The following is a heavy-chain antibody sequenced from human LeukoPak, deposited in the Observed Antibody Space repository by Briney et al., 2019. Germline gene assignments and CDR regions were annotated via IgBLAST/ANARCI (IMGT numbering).Heavy chain of an antibody. V-gene: IGHV1-69*04. CDR3: ARAPERGAVADFYYMGV. J-gene: IGHJ6*03. CDR1: GGTFSSYA. Sequence: SVKVSCKASGGTFSSYAISWVRQAPGQGLEWMGRIIPILGIANYAQKFQGRVTITADKSTSTAYMELSSLRSEDTAVYYCARAPERGAVADFYYMGVWGKGTTVTVSS. D-gene: IGHD6-19*01. CDR2: IIPILGIA.